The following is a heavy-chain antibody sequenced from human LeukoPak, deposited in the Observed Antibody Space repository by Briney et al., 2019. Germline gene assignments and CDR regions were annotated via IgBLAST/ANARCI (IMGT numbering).Heavy chain of an antibody. J-gene: IGHJ4*02. Sequence: ASVKVSCKASGGTFISYAISWVRQAPGQGLEWMGGIKPSLGAANEAQKFQGRVTITKNESTSMDYVEERSQRSEDTDVYYCARERMTTVTSFDYWGQGTVVTVSS. V-gene: IGHV1-69*05. CDR2: IKPSLGAA. D-gene: IGHD4-11*01. CDR1: GGTFISYA. CDR3: ARERMTTVTSFDY.